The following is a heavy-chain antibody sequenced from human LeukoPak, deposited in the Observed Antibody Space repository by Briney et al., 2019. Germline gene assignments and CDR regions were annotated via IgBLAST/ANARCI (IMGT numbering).Heavy chain of an antibody. D-gene: IGHD6-19*01. Sequence: PGGSLRLSCAASGFTFSSYDMHWVRQATGKGLEWVSAIGTAGDTYYLGSVKGRFTISRENAKNSLYLQMNSLRAGDTAVYYCAKARSSGWIFDYWGQGTLVTVSS. CDR1: GFTFSSYD. CDR3: AKARSSGWIFDY. CDR2: IGTAGDT. J-gene: IGHJ4*02. V-gene: IGHV3-13*01.